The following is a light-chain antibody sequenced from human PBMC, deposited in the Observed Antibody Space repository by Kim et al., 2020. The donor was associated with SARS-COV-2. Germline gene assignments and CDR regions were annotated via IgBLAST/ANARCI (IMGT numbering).Light chain of an antibody. V-gene: IGLV2-14*01. J-gene: IGLJ1*01. CDR2: DVT. CDR1: SSDVGNNNY. Sequence: QSALTQPASVSGSPGQSITISCTGSSSDVGNNNYLSWYQQQPGKAPKLIIYDVTSRPSGGSNRFSGSKSGNTASLTISGLRIEDDADYYCSSYAGGSSLYVFGAGTKVTVL. CDR3: SSYAGGSSLYV.